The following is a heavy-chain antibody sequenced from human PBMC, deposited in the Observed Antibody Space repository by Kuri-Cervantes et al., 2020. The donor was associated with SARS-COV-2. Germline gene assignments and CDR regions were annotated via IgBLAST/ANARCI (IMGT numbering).Heavy chain of an antibody. V-gene: IGHV4-59*01. J-gene: IGHJ6*02. CDR2: IYYSGST. D-gene: IGHD6-13*01. CDR1: GGSISSYY. Sequence: SETLSLTCTVSGGSISSYYWSWIRQPPGKGLEWIGYIYYSGSTNYNPSLKSRVTISVDTSKNQFSLKLSSVTAADTAVYYCARDRPAAGFLYYYYGMDVWGQGTTVTVSS. CDR3: ARDRPAAGFLYYYYGMDV.